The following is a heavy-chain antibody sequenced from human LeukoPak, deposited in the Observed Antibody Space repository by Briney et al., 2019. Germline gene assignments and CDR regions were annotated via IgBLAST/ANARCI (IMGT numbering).Heavy chain of an antibody. V-gene: IGHV1-2*02. Sequence: GVSVKVSCKASGYTFTGYYMHWVRRAPGQGLEWMGWINPNSGGTNYAQKFQGRVTLTRDTSICTAYMELSRLRSDDTAVYYCARPPFLRGYSYGFWGQGTLVTVSS. D-gene: IGHD5-18*01. CDR2: INPNSGGT. CDR3: ARPPFLRGYSYGF. CDR1: GYTFTGYY. J-gene: IGHJ4*02.